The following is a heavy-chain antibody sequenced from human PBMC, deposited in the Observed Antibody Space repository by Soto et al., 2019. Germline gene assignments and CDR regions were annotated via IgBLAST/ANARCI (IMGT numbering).Heavy chain of an antibody. Sequence: EVQLLESGGGLVQPGGSLRLSCAASGFTFSSYAMSWVRQAPGKGLEWVSVISGSGDSTYYADSGKGRFTISRDNSKNTLYLQMNSLRAEDTAVDYCARRTSGWYLDYWGQGTLVTVSS. CDR2: ISGSGDST. CDR1: GFTFSSYA. CDR3: ARRTSGWYLDY. D-gene: IGHD6-19*01. V-gene: IGHV3-23*01. J-gene: IGHJ4*02.